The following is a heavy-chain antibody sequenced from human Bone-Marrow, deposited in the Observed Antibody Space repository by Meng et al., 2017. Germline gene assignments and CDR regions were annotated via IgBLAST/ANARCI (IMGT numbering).Heavy chain of an antibody. CDR1: GDSVSSNTAA. CDR3: ARGRGYSYPRAFNDAFDI. V-gene: IGHV6-1*01. Sequence: SQTLSLTCAISGDSVSSNTAAWSWIRQSPSRGLEWLGRTYYRSKWYYEYGTSVKSRISINSDTSKNQLSLQLNSVTPEDTAVYYCARGRGYSYPRAFNDAFDIWGQGTMVTVSS. D-gene: IGHD5-18*01. CDR2: TYYRSKWYY. J-gene: IGHJ3*02.